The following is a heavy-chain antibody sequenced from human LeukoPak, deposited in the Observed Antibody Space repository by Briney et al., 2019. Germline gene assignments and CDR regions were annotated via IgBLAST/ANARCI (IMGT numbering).Heavy chain of an antibody. Sequence: PGRSLRLSCAASGFTFSTYAMHWVRQATGKALEWVAIIYYDGTNIYYADSVKGRFTLSRDTSKNTLYLQMNSLRAEDTAVYYCARDDPYSSGWYIVFDIWGQGTMVTVSS. CDR2: IYYDGTNI. V-gene: IGHV3-30-3*01. CDR3: ARDDPYSSGWYIVFDI. CDR1: GFTFSTYA. D-gene: IGHD6-19*01. J-gene: IGHJ3*02.